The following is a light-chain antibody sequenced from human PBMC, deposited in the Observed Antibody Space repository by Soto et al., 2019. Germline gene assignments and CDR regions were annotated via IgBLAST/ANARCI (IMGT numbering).Light chain of an antibody. V-gene: IGKV1-33*01. Sequence: DIQMTQSPSSLSASVGDRVTITCQASQDISNYLNWYHQKPGKAPKLLIYDASNLETGVPSRFSGSGSGTDFTFTISSLQPEDIATYYCQQYDNLPLTFGGGTKGDIK. CDR1: QDISNY. CDR3: QQYDNLPLT. J-gene: IGKJ4*01. CDR2: DAS.